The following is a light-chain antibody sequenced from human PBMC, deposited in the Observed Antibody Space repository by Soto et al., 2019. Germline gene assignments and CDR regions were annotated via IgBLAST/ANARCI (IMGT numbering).Light chain of an antibody. CDR1: QSISNY. Sequence: DIQMTQSPSSLSASVGDSVTITCRASQSISNYLNWYQQKPGQAPNLLIYTTSTLKSGVPSRFSGSASGTDFTLTISSLRPEDFATYFGQQAHSTPVTFGGGTKLEI. V-gene: IGKV1-39*01. J-gene: IGKJ4*01. CDR2: TTS. CDR3: QQAHSTPVT.